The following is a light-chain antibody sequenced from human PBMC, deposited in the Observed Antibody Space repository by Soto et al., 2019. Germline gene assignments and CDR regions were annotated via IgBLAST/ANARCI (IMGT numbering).Light chain of an antibody. CDR2: DAS. V-gene: IGKV1-5*01. Sequence: IQMTQSPSTLSASVGDRVTLTCRASQSINAWLAWYQQKPGKAPKLLIYDASSLQSGVPSRFSGSGSGTEFTLTISGLQPDDFATYYCQHYNIYSPWTFGQGTKGDIK. J-gene: IGKJ1*01. CDR3: QHYNIYSPWT. CDR1: QSINAW.